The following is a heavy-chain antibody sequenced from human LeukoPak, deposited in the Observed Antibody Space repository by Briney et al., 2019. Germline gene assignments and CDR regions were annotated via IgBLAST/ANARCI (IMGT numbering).Heavy chain of an antibody. D-gene: IGHD6-6*01. CDR2: IYASGST. V-gene: IGHV4-4*07. CDR3: ARDSNLEYSSSRGLGR. Sequence: SETLSLICTVSGGSISSYYWSWIRQPAGKGLEWVGRIYASGSTYYNPSLKSRVTMSVDTSKNQFSLRLTTVTAADTAVYYCARDSNLEYSSSRGLGRWGQGTLVTVSS. CDR1: GGSISSYY. J-gene: IGHJ4*02.